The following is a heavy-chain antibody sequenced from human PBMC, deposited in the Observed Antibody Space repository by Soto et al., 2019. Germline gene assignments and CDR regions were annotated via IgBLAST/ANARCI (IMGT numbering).Heavy chain of an antibody. J-gene: IGHJ4*02. CDR2: ISTSDGNI. V-gene: IGHV1-18*01. Sequence: QVQLVQSGAEVKKPGASVKVCCTASGYTFTTYGISWVRQAPGQGLEWMGWISTSDGNINYAQKLQGRVTMTTDTSTSTAYMELRSLKSDDTAVYYCARCGTVATGLVYWGQGTPVTVSS. CDR3: ARCGTVATGLVY. CDR1: GYTFTTYG. D-gene: IGHD4-17*01.